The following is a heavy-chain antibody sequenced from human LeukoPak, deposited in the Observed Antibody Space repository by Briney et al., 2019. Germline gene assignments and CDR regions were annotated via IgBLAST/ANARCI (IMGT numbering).Heavy chain of an antibody. V-gene: IGHV3-48*03. Sequence: GGSLTLPCAASGYTYSSYEMNWVRQATGKGLVWVSYISSSWNTIHYADPVKGRDPISRDNAKHSLFLNMNSLRPEDTTVYYCARGGSGWCFDYWGQGTLVTVSS. CDR2: ISSSWNTI. CDR1: GYTYSSYE. CDR3: ARGGSGWCFDY. D-gene: IGHD6-19*01. J-gene: IGHJ4*02.